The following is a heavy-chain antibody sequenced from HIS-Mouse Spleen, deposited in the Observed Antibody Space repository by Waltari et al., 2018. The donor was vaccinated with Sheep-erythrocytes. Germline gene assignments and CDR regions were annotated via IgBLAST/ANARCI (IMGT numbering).Heavy chain of an antibody. V-gene: IGHV3-7*01. J-gene: IGHJ6*02. CDR2: IKQDGSEK. Sequence: EVQLVESGGGLVQPGGSLRLSCAASGFTFSSYWMSWVRQAPGKGLEWVANIKQDGSEKYYVDSVKGRFTISRDNAKNSLYLQMNSLRAEDTAVYYCARVFSANYYYYYYGMDVWGQGTTVTVSS. CDR1: GFTFSSYW. D-gene: IGHD5-18*01. CDR3: ARVFSANYYYYYYGMDV.